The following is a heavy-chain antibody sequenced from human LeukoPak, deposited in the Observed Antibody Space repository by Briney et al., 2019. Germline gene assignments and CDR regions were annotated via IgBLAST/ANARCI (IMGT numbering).Heavy chain of an antibody. J-gene: IGHJ4*02. CDR3: ARVSGYSSGWFDY. Sequence: GGSLRLSCAASGFTFDDYGMSWVRQAPGEGLEWVSGINWNGGSTGYADSVKGRLTISRDNAKNSLYLQMNSLRAEDTALYYCARVSGYSSGWFDYWGQGTLVTVSS. V-gene: IGHV3-20*04. CDR2: INWNGGST. D-gene: IGHD6-19*01. CDR1: GFTFDDYG.